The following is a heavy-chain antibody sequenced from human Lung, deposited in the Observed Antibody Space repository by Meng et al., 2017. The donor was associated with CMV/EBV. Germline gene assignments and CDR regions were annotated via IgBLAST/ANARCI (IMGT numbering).Heavy chain of an antibody. CDR2: INPNSGDT. Sequence: ASVKVSXKASGYNFTGYYMHWVRQAPGQGLEWMGWINPNSGDTNYAQKFQGRVTMTGDTSITTAYMELSRLRSDDMAVYYCARVKRYCTGGSCSSTGYYGMDVWCKGTTVTVSS. J-gene: IGHJ6*04. CDR1: GYNFTGYY. V-gene: IGHV1-2*02. CDR3: ARVKRYCTGGSCSSTGYYGMDV. D-gene: IGHD2-15*01.